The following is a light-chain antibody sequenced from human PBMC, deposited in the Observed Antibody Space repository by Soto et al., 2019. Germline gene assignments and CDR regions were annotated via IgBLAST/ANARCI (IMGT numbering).Light chain of an antibody. CDR1: QSIGSSY. J-gene: IGKJ5*01. CDR2: GAS. CDR3: QHYGSSLSIT. V-gene: IGKV3-20*01. Sequence: EIVLTQSPGTLSLSPGERATLSCRASQSIGSSYLAWYQQKPGQAPRLLIYGASSRASGFPNRFSGSGSGTDFTLTISRLESEDFAVYYCQHYGSSLSITFGQGTRLENK.